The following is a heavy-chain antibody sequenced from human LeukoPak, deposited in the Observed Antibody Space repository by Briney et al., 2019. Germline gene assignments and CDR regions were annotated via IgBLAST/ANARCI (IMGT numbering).Heavy chain of an antibody. CDR1: GGSISSYY. V-gene: IGHV4-4*07. D-gene: IGHD1-14*01. Sequence: SETLSLTCTVSGGSISSYYWSWIRQPAGKGLEWIGRIYTSGSTNYNPSLKSRVTMSVDTSKNQFSLKLGSVTAADTAVYYCARAGRAGTRYYYYYMDVWGKGTTVTISS. CDR3: ARAGRAGTRYYYYYMDV. CDR2: IYTSGST. J-gene: IGHJ6*03.